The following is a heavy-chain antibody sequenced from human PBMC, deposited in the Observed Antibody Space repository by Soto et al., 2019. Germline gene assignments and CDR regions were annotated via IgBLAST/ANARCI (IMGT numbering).Heavy chain of an antibody. CDR1: GCPFSSYA. Sequence: GGSLRLSCAAAGCPFSSYAMHWVRQAPGKGLEWVAVISYDGSNKYYAASVKGRFTISRDNSKNTLYLQMNSLRAEDTAVYYCARDLQITMIEEYYYYGMDAWGQGTTVTVSS. CDR2: ISYDGSNK. CDR3: ARDLQITMIEEYYYYGMDA. J-gene: IGHJ6*02. D-gene: IGHD3-22*01. V-gene: IGHV3-30-3*01.